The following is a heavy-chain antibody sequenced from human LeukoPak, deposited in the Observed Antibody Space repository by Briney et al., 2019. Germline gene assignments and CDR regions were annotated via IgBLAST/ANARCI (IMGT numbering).Heavy chain of an antibody. CDR2: IYSGGST. CDR3: ARKAVAGTFDY. D-gene: IGHD6-19*01. V-gene: IGHV3-53*01. J-gene: IGHJ4*02. Sequence: GGSLRLSCAASGLTVSSNYMSWVRQAPGKGLEWVSVIYSGGSTYYADSVKGRFTISRDNSKNTLYLQMNSLRAEDTAVYYCARKAVAGTFDYWGQGTLVTVSS. CDR1: GLTVSSNY.